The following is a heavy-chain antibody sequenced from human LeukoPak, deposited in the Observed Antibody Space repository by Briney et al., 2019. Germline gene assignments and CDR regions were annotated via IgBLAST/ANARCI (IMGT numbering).Heavy chain of an antibody. CDR3: ARLFYSSGWYVDY. J-gene: IGHJ4*02. Sequence: SETLSLTCAVYGGSFSGYYWSWIRQPPGKVLEWIGEINHSGSTNYNPSLKSRVTISVDTSKNQFSLKLSSVTAADTAVYYCARLFYSSGWYVDYWGQGTLVTVSS. V-gene: IGHV4-34*01. CDR1: GGSFSGYY. D-gene: IGHD6-19*01. CDR2: INHSGST.